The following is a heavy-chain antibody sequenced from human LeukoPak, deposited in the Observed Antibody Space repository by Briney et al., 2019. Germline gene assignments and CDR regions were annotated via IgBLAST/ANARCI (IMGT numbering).Heavy chain of an antibody. Sequence: PGGSLRLSCAASGFTFSSYWMHWVRQAPGKGLVWVSRINSDGSSTSYADSVKGRFTISRDNAKNTLYLQMNSLRAEDTAVFYCARVNPNYYGMDVWGQGTTVTVSS. CDR3: ARVNPNYYGMDV. J-gene: IGHJ6*02. CDR1: GFTFSSYW. CDR2: INSDGSST. V-gene: IGHV3-74*01.